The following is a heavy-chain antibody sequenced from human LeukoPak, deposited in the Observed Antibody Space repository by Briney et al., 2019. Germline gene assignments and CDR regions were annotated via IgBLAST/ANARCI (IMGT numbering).Heavy chain of an antibody. V-gene: IGHV4-34*01. D-gene: IGHD3-10*01. J-gene: IGHJ4*02. Sequence: PSETLSLTCAVYGGSFSGYYWSWIRQPPGKGLEWIGEINHSGSTNYNPSLKSRVTISVDTSKNQFSLKLSSVTAADAAVYYCARESLWFGELFTYWGQGTLVTVSS. CDR1: GGSFSGYY. CDR2: INHSGST. CDR3: ARESLWFGELFTY.